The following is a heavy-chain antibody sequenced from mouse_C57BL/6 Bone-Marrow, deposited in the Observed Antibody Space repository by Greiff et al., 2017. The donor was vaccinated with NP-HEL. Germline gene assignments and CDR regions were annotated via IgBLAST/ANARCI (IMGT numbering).Heavy chain of an antibody. Sequence: VAYISNGGGSTYYPDTVKGRFTISRDNAKNTLYLQMSRLKSEDTAMYYCARHAYGSSFDYWGQGTTLTVSS. CDR2: ISNGGGST. V-gene: IGHV5-12*01. CDR3: ARHAYGSSFDY. J-gene: IGHJ2*01. D-gene: IGHD1-1*01.